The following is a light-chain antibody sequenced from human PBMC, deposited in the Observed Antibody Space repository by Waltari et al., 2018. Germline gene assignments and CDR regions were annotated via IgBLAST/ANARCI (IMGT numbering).Light chain of an antibody. CDR3: QQYDNWPSLT. CDR2: DAS. CDR1: QSVANN. V-gene: IGKV3-15*01. Sequence: EIVLTQSPAMLSVSPGERATLSCRATQSVANNLAWYQQKHGQAPRLLIYDASTRATGIPPRFSGSGSGTEFILTISSLQSEDSAVYYCQQYDNWPSLTFGGGTKVEIK. J-gene: IGKJ4*01.